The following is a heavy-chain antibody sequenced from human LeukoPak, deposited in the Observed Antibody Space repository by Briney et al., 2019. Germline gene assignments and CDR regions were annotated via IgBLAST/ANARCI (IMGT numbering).Heavy chain of an antibody. D-gene: IGHD4-17*01. J-gene: IGHJ3*02. Sequence: ASVKVSCKASGYTFTGCYMHWVRQAPGQGLEWMGWINPNSGGTNYAQKFQGRVTMTRDTSISTAYMELSRLRSDDTAVYYCARDLTTVTTEHAFDIWGQGTMVTVSS. CDR3: ARDLTTVTTEHAFDI. CDR2: INPNSGGT. CDR1: GYTFTGCY. V-gene: IGHV1-2*02.